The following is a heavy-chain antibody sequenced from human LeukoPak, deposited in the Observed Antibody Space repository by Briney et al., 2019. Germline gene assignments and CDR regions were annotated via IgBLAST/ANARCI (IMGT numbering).Heavy chain of an antibody. D-gene: IGHD6-19*01. Sequence: GGSLRLSCAASGFTFSSYDMHWVRQAAGKGLEWVAVISCDGSNKYYADSVKGRFTISRNNYKNPLYLQMNSLRAEDTAVYYCAKPITGYSIGHDAFDIWGQGKMVTVSS. CDR1: GFTFSSYD. J-gene: IGHJ3*02. V-gene: IGHV3-30*18. CDR2: ISCDGSNK. CDR3: AKPITGYSIGHDAFDI.